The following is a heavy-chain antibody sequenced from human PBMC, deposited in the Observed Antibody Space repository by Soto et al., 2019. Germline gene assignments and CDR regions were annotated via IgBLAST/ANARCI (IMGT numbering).Heavy chain of an antibody. CDR1: GYTFTGYY. D-gene: IGHD6-13*01. J-gene: IGHJ4*02. CDR3: AREEGSYSSSAYFDY. Sequence: ASVKVSCKASGYTFTGYYMHWVRQAPGQGLEWMGWINPNSGGTNYAQKFQGRVTMTRDTSISTAYMELSRLRSDDTAVYYCAREEGSYSSSAYFDYWGQGTLVTVSS. CDR2: INPNSGGT. V-gene: IGHV1-2*02.